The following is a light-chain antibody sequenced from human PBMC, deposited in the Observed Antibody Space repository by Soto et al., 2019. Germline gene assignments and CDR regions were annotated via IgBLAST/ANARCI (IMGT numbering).Light chain of an antibody. J-gene: IGKJ4*01. CDR2: YAS. CDR1: HNIRNN. Sequence: VVLTQSPATLSVSPGETVTLSCRASHNIRNNLAWYQHKPGQAPRLLISYASSGATGVPGRFSGSGSGTEFALTISSLQSEDSAVYYCQLFYNCPVTFGGGTKV. CDR3: QLFYNCPVT. V-gene: IGKV3-15*01.